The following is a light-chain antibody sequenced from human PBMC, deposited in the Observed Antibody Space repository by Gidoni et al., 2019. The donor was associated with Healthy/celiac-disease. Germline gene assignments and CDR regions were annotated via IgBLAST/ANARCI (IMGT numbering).Light chain of an antibody. V-gene: IGKV1-5*03. J-gene: IGKJ1*01. CDR1: QSSSSW. CDR3: QQYNSYPRT. CDR2: KAS. Sequence: DIQMTQSPSTLSASVGDRVTITCRASQSSSSWLAWYQQKQGKAPKLLTYKASSLESGVPSRFSGSGAGTEFTLTISSLQHDDFATYYCQQYNSYPRTFGQGTKVEIK.